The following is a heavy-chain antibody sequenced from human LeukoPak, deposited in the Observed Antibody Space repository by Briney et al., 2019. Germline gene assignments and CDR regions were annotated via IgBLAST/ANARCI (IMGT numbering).Heavy chain of an antibody. CDR2: IYHSGST. J-gene: IGHJ4*02. Sequence: SETLSLTCAVSGYSISSGYYWGWIRQPPGKGLEWIGSIYHSGSTYYNPSLKSRVTISVDTSKNQFSLKLSSVTAADTAVYYCARSKSVATTYFDYWGQGTLVTVSS. CDR3: ARSKSVATTYFDY. D-gene: IGHD2-15*01. V-gene: IGHV4-38-2*01. CDR1: GYSISSGYY.